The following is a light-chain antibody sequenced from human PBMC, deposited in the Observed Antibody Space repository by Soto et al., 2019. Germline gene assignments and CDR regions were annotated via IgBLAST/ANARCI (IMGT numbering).Light chain of an antibody. Sequence: EIVLTQFPATLSLSPGERATLSCRASQSVSTYFAWYQQKPGQAPRLLIYDASNRATGIPARFSGSGSGTDFTLTISSLEPEDFAVYYCQQRIGCPLTFGQGPKVDIK. J-gene: IGKJ1*01. CDR2: DAS. CDR3: QQRIGCPLT. CDR1: QSVSTY. V-gene: IGKV3-11*01.